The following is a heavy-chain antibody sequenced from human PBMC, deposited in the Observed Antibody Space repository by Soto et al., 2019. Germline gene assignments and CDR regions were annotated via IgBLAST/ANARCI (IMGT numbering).Heavy chain of an antibody. CDR2: IYHSGST. CDR3: ARDWVVARGVYYGMEV. Sequence: SETLSLTCAVSGGSISSSNWWSWVRQPPGKGLEWIGEIYHSGSTNYNPSLKSRVTISVDKSKNQFSLKLSSVTAADTAVYYCARDWVVARGVYYGMEVWGQGTTVTVSS. V-gene: IGHV4-4*02. J-gene: IGHJ6*02. D-gene: IGHD2-15*01. CDR1: GGSISSSNW.